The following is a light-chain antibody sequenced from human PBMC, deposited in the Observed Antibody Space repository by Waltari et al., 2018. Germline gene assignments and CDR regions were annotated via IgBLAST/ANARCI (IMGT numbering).Light chain of an antibody. CDR2: GAS. CDR1: NTNS. CDR3: QQYDGSILT. V-gene: IGKV3-20*01. J-gene: IGKJ4*01. Sequence: NTNSLICYQQKPGQAPGLLIHGASSRATGFPDRFSGIRSGTEFTLPISTLEPEDVAVYYCQQYDGSILTFGGGTKVEI.